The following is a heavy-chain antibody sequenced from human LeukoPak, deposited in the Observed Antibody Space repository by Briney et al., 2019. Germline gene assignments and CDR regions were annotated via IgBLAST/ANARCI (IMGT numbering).Heavy chain of an antibody. CDR3: ASGYGAIFDY. Sequence: GASVKVSCKASGYTFTSYYMHWVRQAPGQGLEWMGIINPSGGSTSYAQKFQGRVTMTRDTSTSTVYMELSRLRSDDTAVYYCASGYGAIFDYWGQGTLVTVSS. J-gene: IGHJ4*02. CDR1: GYTFTSYY. V-gene: IGHV1-46*01. CDR2: INPSGGST. D-gene: IGHD4-17*01.